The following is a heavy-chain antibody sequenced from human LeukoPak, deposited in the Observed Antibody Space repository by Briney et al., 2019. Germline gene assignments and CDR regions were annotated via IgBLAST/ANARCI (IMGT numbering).Heavy chain of an antibody. J-gene: IGHJ4*02. CDR1: GFTFSSYS. D-gene: IGHD3-10*01. V-gene: IGHV3-48*02. CDR3: ARDWVRGVIIDY. Sequence: PGGSLRLSCAASGFTFSSYSMNWVRQAPGKGLEWVSYISRSGITIYYADSVKGRFTISRDNAKNSLYLQMNSLRDEDTAVYYCARDWVRGVIIDYWGQGTLVTVSS. CDR2: ISRSGITI.